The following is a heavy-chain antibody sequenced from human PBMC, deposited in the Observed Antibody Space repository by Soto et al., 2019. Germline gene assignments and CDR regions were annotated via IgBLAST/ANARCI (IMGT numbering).Heavy chain of an antibody. CDR1: GYPLTELS. V-gene: IGHV1-24*01. CDR3: ATVGHYYDSSGHVASDI. CDR2: FDPESGET. J-gene: IGHJ3*02. Sequence: XSVKVSCKVSGYPLTELSMHWVRQAPGKGLEWMGGFDPESGETIYAQKFQGRVTMTEDTSTDTAYMELSSLRSEDTAVYYCATVGHYYDSSGHVASDIWGQGTMVTVSS. D-gene: IGHD3-22*01.